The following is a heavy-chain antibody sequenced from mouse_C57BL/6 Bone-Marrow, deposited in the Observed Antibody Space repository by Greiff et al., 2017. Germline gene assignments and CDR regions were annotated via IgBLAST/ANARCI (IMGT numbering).Heavy chain of an antibody. V-gene: IGHV1-50*01. CDR3: AREDITTVVADYYAMDY. Sequence: QVQLQQPGADLVKPGASVKLSCKASGYTFTSYWMQWVKQRPGQGLEWIGEIDPSDSYTNYNQKFKGKATLTVDTSSSTAYMQLSSLTSEDSAVYYCAREDITTVVADYYAMDYWGQGTSVTVSS. CDR2: IDPSDSYT. J-gene: IGHJ4*01. D-gene: IGHD1-1*01. CDR1: GYTFTSYW.